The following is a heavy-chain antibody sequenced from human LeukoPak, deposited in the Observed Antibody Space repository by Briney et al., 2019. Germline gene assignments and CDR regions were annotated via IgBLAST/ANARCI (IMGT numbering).Heavy chain of an antibody. D-gene: IGHD6-6*01. V-gene: IGHV1-2*02. CDR2: INPNSGGT. CDR1: GYTLTGYY. J-gene: IGHJ6*03. Sequence: ASVKVSCKASGYTLTGYYMHWVRQAPGQGLEWMGWINPNSGGTNYAQKFQGRVTMTRDTSISTAYMALSRMRSAATAVYYCASHVPPQLVPSNYYYYYYMDVWGKGTTVTVSS. CDR3: ASHVPPQLVPSNYYYYYYMDV.